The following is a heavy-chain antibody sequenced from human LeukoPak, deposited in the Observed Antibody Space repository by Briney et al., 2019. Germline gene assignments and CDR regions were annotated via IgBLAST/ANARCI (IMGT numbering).Heavy chain of an antibody. D-gene: IGHD3-22*01. CDR2: IYYSGST. V-gene: IGHV4-31*03. CDR3: ARDLETLYYYDSSGYYRHDAFDI. Sequence: SQTLSLTCTVSGGSISSGGYYWSWIRQHPGKGLEWIGYIYYSGSTYYNPSLKGRATISVDTSKNQFSLKLSSVTAADTAVYYCARDLETLYYYDSSGYYRHDAFDIWGQGTMVTVSS. J-gene: IGHJ3*02. CDR1: GGSISSGGYY.